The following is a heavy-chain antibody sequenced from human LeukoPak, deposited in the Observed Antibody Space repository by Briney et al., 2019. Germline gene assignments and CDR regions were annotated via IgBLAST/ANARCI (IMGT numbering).Heavy chain of an antibody. V-gene: IGHV1-18*01. J-gene: IGHJ5*02. D-gene: IGHD1-1*01. Sequence: ASVKVSCKASGYTFTSYGISWVRQAPGQGLEWMGWISAYNGNTNYAQKLQGRVTITTDTSTSTAYMELRSLRSDDTAVYYCARDLANWNPGDNWFDPWGQGTLVTVSS. CDR2: ISAYNGNT. CDR1: GYTFTSYG. CDR3: ARDLANWNPGDNWFDP.